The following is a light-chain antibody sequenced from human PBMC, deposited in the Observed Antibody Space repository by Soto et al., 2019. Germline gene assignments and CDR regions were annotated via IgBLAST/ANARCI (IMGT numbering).Light chain of an antibody. CDR1: KNDIGVYDF. J-gene: IGLJ1*01. CDR2: EVV. Sequence: QSALTQPPSASGSPGQSVTISCTGTKNDIGVYDFVSWYQHHPGKAPRLIIYEVVQRPSGVPDRFSGSKSGNTASLTVSGLQAADEADYYCGLYVGATTYVFGTGTKVTVL. V-gene: IGLV2-8*01. CDR3: GLYVGATTYV.